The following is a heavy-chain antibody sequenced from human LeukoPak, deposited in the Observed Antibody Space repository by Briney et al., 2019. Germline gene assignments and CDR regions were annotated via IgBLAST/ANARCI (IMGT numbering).Heavy chain of an antibody. CDR2: ISGSGGST. Sequence: GRSLRLSCAASGFTFSSYAMSWVRQAPGKGLEWVSAISGSGGSTYYADSVKGRFTISRDNSKNTLYLQMNSLRAEDTAVYYCAKSNSGYTLNWFDPWGQGTLVTVSS. CDR1: GFTFSSYA. J-gene: IGHJ5*02. CDR3: AKSNSGYTLNWFDP. D-gene: IGHD5-12*01. V-gene: IGHV3-23*01.